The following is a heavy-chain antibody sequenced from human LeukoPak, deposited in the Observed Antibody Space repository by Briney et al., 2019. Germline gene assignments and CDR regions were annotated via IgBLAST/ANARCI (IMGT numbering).Heavy chain of an antibody. V-gene: IGHV4-59*12. Sequence: SETLSLTCTVSGGSISSYYWSWIRQPPGKGLEWIGYIYYSGSTNYNPSLKSRVTISVDTSKNQFSLKLSSVTAADTAVYYCARVPFLRCSSTSCYRRGTNNWFDPWGQGTLVTVSS. D-gene: IGHD2-2*01. CDR1: GGSISSYY. J-gene: IGHJ5*02. CDR2: IYYSGST. CDR3: ARVPFLRCSSTSCYRRGTNNWFDP.